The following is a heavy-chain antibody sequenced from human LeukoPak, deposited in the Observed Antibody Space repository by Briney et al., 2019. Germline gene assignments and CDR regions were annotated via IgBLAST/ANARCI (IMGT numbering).Heavy chain of an antibody. V-gene: IGHV1-2*06. CDR3: ATPAGTTNYYYYYGMDV. CDR1: GYTFTGYY. D-gene: IGHD1/OR15-1a*01. Sequence: ASVKVSCKASGYTFTGYYMHWVRQAPGQGLEWMGRINPNSGGTNYAQKFQGRVTMTRDTSISTAYMELSRLRSDDTAVYYCATPAGTTNYYYYYGMDVWGQGTTLTVSS. CDR2: INPNSGGT. J-gene: IGHJ6*02.